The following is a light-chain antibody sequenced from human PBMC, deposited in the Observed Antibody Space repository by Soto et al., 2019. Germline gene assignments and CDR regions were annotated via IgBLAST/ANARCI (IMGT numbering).Light chain of an antibody. CDR3: QQSYSTPPFT. Sequence: DIQMTQSPSSLSASVGDRVTITCRARQSISSYLNWYQQKPGKAPKLLTYAASSLQSGVPSTFSGSGSGTYFTLSISSLPPEDFATYYCQQSYSTPPFTFGPGTKVDIK. CDR2: AAS. J-gene: IGKJ3*01. CDR1: QSISSY. V-gene: IGKV1-39*01.